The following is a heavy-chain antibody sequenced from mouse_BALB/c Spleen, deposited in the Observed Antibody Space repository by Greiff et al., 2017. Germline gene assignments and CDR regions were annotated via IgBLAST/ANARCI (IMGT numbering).Heavy chain of an antibody. Sequence: VQLQQPGPELMKPGASVKISCKASGYSFTSYYMHWVKQSHGKSLEWIGYIDPFNGGTSYNQKFKGKATLTVDKSSSTAYMHLSSLTSEDSAVYYCARSRQLEGAMDYWGQGTSVTVSS. CDR2: IDPFNGGT. CDR1: GYSFTSYY. D-gene: IGHD3-2*01. J-gene: IGHJ4*01. V-gene: IGHV1S135*01. CDR3: ARSRQLEGAMDY.